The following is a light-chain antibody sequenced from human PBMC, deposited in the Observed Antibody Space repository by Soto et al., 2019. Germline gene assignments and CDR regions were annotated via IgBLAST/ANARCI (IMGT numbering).Light chain of an antibody. Sequence: QSALTQPRSVTGSPGQSVTISCTATSSDIGGFNYFSWYQQHPGKAPKLMIYDGTKRPSGVPDRFSGSKSGDTASLTISGLQAEDEADYHCSSYTYTSTPCMFAGGTKVTVL. CDR2: DGT. J-gene: IGLJ3*02. CDR3: SSYTYTSTPCM. CDR1: SSDIGGFNY. V-gene: IGLV2-11*01.